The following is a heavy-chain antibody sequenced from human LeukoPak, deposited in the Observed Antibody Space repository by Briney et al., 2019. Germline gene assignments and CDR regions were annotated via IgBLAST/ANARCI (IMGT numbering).Heavy chain of an antibody. D-gene: IGHD5-24*01. CDR2: IASDGSFA. V-gene: IGHV3-74*01. Sequence: GGSLRLSCAASGFIFTDYLMHWVRQVPGKGLVWVSRIASDGSFANYADSVEGRFTISRDNAKNTLFLQMNSLRVDDTAVYYCVRDRDGYNWWGQGTLVTVSS. CDR1: GFIFTDYL. J-gene: IGHJ4*02. CDR3: VRDRDGYNW.